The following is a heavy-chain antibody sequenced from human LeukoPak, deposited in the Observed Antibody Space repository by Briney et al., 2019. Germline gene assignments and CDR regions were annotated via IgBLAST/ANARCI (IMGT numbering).Heavy chain of an antibody. D-gene: IGHD3-10*01. CDR3: ARSGHYYGSGSYPPIDH. CDR1: GYSFTSYW. CDR2: IDPSDSYT. Sequence: GESLKISCKGSGYSFTSYWISWVRQMPGKGLEWMGRIDPSDSYTNYSPSFQGHVTISADKSISTAYLQWSSLKASDTAMYYCARSGHYYGSGSYPPIDHWGQGTLVTVSS. V-gene: IGHV5-10-1*01. J-gene: IGHJ4*02.